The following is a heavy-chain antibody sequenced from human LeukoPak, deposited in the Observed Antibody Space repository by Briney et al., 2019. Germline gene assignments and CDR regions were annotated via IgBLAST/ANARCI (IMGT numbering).Heavy chain of an antibody. D-gene: IGHD3-10*01. CDR3: ARANDYYGSGTSFDY. Sequence: PGGSLRLSCAASGFTFDDYGMSWVRQAPGKGLEWVSGINWNGGSTGYADSVKGRFTISRDNAKNSLFLQMNSLRAEDTAVYYCARANDYYGSGTSFDYWGQGPLVTVSS. CDR1: GFTFDDYG. V-gene: IGHV3-20*04. CDR2: INWNGGST. J-gene: IGHJ4*02.